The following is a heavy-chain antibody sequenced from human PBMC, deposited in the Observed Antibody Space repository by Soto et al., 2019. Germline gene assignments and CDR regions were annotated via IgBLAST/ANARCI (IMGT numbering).Heavy chain of an antibody. CDR2: INAGNGNT. CDR1: GYTFTSYA. J-gene: IGHJ4*02. CDR3: ARGFGLYFFGY. Sequence: QVQLVQSGAEVKKPGASVKVSCKASGYTFTSYAMHWVRQAPGQRLEWLGWINAGNGNTKYSQKFQGRVTITRDTSASTGDMELGILSSDDTAVCYCARGFGLYFFGYWVQGTLVTVSS. V-gene: IGHV1-3*01. D-gene: IGHD3-3*01.